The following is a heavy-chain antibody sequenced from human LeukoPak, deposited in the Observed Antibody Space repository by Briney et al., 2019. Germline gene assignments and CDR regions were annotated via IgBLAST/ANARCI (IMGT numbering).Heavy chain of an antibody. CDR1: GFTFSSYA. CDR3: ARDPSVAGTDYYFDY. J-gene: IGHJ4*02. Sequence: GSLRLSCAASGFTFSSYAMHWVRQAPGKGLEWVAVISYDGSNKYYADSVKGRFTISRDNSKNTLYLQMNSLRAEDTAVYYCARDPSVAGTDYYFDYWGQGTLVTVSS. V-gene: IGHV3-30-3*01. CDR2: ISYDGSNK. D-gene: IGHD6-19*01.